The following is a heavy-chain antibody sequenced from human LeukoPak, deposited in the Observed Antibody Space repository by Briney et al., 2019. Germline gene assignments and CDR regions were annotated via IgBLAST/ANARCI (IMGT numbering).Heavy chain of an antibody. CDR2: ISTSGSTI. CDR1: GFTFSSYE. J-gene: IGHJ5*02. V-gene: IGHV3-48*03. D-gene: IGHD2-15*01. Sequence: GGSLRLSCAASGFTFSSYEMNWVRQAPGKGLEWVSSISTSGSTIYYADSVKGRFTISRDNAKNSLYLQMNSLRAEDTAVYYCARDLIVVVVAATHWFDPWGQGTLVTVSS. CDR3: ARDLIVVVVAATHWFDP.